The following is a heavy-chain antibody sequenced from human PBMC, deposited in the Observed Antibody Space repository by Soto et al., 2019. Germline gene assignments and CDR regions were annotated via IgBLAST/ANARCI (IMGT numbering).Heavy chain of an antibody. CDR3: VWSSGCYQVEP. D-gene: IGHD2-15*01. V-gene: IGHV4-4*01. Sequence: PAGPLSLTCAASGDTVIINWWWGWFRQSPGKGVEWIADMLHSGSTNYSPSLESRVTLSVDESKNQFSLKMNSVTAADTAVYFCVWSSGCYQVEPWGQGSLVPV. CDR2: MLHSGST. CDR1: GDTVIINWW. J-gene: IGHJ5*02.